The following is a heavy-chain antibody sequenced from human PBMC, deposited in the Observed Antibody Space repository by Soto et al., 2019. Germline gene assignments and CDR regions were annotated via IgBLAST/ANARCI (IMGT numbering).Heavy chain of an antibody. V-gene: IGHV3-15*01. CDR3: TTEKPYSSGWYSQDYYYYMDV. CDR1: GFTFSNAW. CDR2: IKSKTDGGTT. J-gene: IGHJ6*03. D-gene: IGHD6-19*01. Sequence: EVQLVESGGGLVKPGGSLRLSCAASGFTFSNAWMSWVRQAPGKGLEWVGRIKSKTDGGTTDYAAPVKGRFTISRDDSKNTLYLQMNSLKTEDTAVYYCTTEKPYSSGWYSQDYYYYMDVWGKGTTVTVSS.